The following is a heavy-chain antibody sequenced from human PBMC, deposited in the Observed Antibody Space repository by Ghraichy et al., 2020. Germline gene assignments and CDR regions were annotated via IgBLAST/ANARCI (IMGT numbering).Heavy chain of an antibody. CDR2: ISSSNSYI. CDR1: GFTFSTYS. V-gene: IGHV3-21*01. Sequence: GGSLRLSCAASGFTFSTYSMNWVRQAPGKGLEWVSSISSSNSYIYYADSVKGRFTISRDNAKKSMYLQMNSLRDEDTAVYYCARDREGYSSGWYVSEYWGQGTLVTVSS. CDR3: ARDREGYSSGWYVSEY. D-gene: IGHD6-19*01. J-gene: IGHJ4*02.